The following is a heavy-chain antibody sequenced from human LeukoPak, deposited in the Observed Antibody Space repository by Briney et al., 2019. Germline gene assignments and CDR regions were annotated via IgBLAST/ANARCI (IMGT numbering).Heavy chain of an antibody. CDR1: GYTFTSYA. CDR2: INPSGGST. D-gene: IGHD4-11*01. Sequence: ASVKVSCKASGYTFTSYAMNWVRQAPGQGLEWMGIINPSGGSTSYAQKFQGRVTMTRDTSTSTVYMELSSLRSEDTAVYYCARVAMTTVTTGYFDYWGQGTLVTVSS. V-gene: IGHV1-46*01. J-gene: IGHJ4*02. CDR3: ARVAMTTVTTGYFDY.